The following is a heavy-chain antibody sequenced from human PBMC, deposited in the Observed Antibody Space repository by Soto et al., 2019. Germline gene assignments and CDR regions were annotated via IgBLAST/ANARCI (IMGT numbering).Heavy chain of an antibody. V-gene: IGHV4-59*08. CDR2: IYYSGST. J-gene: IGHJ2*01. Sequence: SETLSLTCTVSGGSISSYYWSWIRQPPGKGLEWIGYIYYSGSTNYNPSLKSRVTISVDTSKNQFSLKLSSVTAADTAAYYCARTDGNYYDSSGYSYLNWYFDLWGRGTLVTVSS. CDR3: ARTDGNYYDSSGYSYLNWYFDL. D-gene: IGHD3-22*01. CDR1: GGSISSYY.